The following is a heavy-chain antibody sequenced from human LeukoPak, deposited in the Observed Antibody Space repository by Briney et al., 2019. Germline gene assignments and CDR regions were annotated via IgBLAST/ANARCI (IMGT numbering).Heavy chain of an antibody. V-gene: IGHV3-7*01. D-gene: IGHD6-13*01. CDR3: ARDRIAAAGTPLCY. Sequence: PGGSLRLSCAASGFTFSSYWMSWVRQAPGKGLEWVANIKQDGSERYYVDSVKGRFTISRDNAKNSLYLQMNSLRAEDTAVYYCARDRIAAAGTPLCYWGQGTLVTASS. CDR1: GFTFSSYW. J-gene: IGHJ4*02. CDR2: IKQDGSER.